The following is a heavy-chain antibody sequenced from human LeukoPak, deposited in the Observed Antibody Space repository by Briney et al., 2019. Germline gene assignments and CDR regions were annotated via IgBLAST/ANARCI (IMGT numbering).Heavy chain of an antibody. J-gene: IGHJ5*02. Sequence: GGSLRLSCAASGFTFSTYWMHWVRQVPGKGLVWVASINDDATNTNYADSVKGQFTISRDNAKSALYLQMNSLTVEDTAVYYCAKVGPSGSYYSSWGQGTLVTVSS. D-gene: IGHD1-26*01. V-gene: IGHV3-74*01. CDR1: GFTFSTYW. CDR3: AKVGPSGSYYSS. CDR2: INDDATNT.